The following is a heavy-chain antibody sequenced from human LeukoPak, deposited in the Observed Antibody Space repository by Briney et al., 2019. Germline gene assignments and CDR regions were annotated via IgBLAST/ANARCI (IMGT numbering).Heavy chain of an antibody. D-gene: IGHD3-9*01. J-gene: IGHJ4*02. CDR3: TKEVSNDILTPFDS. V-gene: IGHV3-23*01. CDR2: ISGSGATT. Sequence: QPSGTLTFNSSASGFTVNYMPMGWLPPAHGQGLEWVFSISGSGATTYYEDSVKGRFTISRDNSRQTLYLQMNSLRAEDTAVYYCTKEVSNDILTPFDSWGQGSLVTVSS. CDR1: GFTVNYMP.